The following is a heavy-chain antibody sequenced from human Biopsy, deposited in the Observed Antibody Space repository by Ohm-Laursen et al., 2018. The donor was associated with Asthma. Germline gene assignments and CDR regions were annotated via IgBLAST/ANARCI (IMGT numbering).Heavy chain of an antibody. D-gene: IGHD6-13*01. CDR3: ARPAAPFGSDWFDP. CDR2: ISSSSSYI. V-gene: IGHV3-21*01. Sequence: SLRLSCVASGFTFSSYAMNWVRQAPGKGLEWVSSISSSSSYIYYAASVKGRFTISRDNAKNSLYLQMNSLRAEETAVYYCARPAAPFGSDWFDPWGQGTLVTVSP. CDR1: GFTFSSYA. J-gene: IGHJ5*02.